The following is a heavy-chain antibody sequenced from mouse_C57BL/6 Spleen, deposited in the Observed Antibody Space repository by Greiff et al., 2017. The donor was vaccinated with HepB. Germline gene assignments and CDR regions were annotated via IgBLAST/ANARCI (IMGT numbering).Heavy chain of an antibody. CDR2: INPNNGGT. CDR1: GYTFTDYN. V-gene: IGHV1-22*01. J-gene: IGHJ2*01. D-gene: IGHD1-3*01. CDR3: ARYNVLLYFDY. Sequence: EVQLQQSGPELVKPGASVKMSCKASGYTFTDYNMHWVKQSHGKSLEWIGYINPNNGGTSYNQKFKGKATLTVNKSSSTAYMGLRSLTSEASAVYYFARYNVLLYFDYWGQGTTLTVSS.